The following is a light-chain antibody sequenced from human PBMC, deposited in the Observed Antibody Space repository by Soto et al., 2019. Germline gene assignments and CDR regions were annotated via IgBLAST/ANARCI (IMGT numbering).Light chain of an antibody. Sequence: ESVLTQSPGTLSLSPGERATLSCRASQSVSSNYLAWYQQKPGQAPRLLIYGASTRASGIPDRFSGSGSGTDVTLTISSLQSEDFAVYYCQQYNNWPPYTFGQGTKLEIK. V-gene: IGKV3-20*01. J-gene: IGKJ2*01. CDR3: QQYNNWPPYT. CDR1: QSVSSNY. CDR2: GAS.